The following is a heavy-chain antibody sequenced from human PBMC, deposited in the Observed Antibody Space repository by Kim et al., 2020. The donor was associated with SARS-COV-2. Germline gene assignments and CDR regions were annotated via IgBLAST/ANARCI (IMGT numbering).Heavy chain of an antibody. J-gene: IGHJ3*01. Sequence: SVKCRFTISRDNAKNTLYLRMSSLRAEDTAVYYCARGPRVAAAAFDAFDVWGRGTMVIVSS. CDR3: ARGPRVAAAAFDAFDV. D-gene: IGHD6-13*01. V-gene: IGHV3-66*01.